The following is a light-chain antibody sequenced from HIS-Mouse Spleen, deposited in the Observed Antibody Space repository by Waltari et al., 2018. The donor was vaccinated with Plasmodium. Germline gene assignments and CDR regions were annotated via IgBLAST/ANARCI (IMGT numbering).Light chain of an antibody. CDR2: YKSDSDK. Sequence: QAVLTQPSSLSASPGASASLTCTLRSGINVGTYRIYWYQQKPGSPPPYLLRYKSDSDKQQGAGVPSRFSGSNDASANAGILLISGLQSEDEADYYCMIWHSSAWVFGGGTKLTVL. V-gene: IGLV5-45*03. CDR3: MIWHSSAWV. CDR1: SGINVGTYR. J-gene: IGLJ3*02.